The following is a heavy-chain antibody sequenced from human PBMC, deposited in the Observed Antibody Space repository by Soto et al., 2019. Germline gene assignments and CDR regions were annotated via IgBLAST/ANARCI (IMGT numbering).Heavy chain of an antibody. CDR3: ARAGVLAQLVLSYYYYYGMDV. J-gene: IGHJ6*02. CDR1: GGSFSGYY. Sequence: WETLSLTCAVYGGSFSGYYWSWIRQPPGKGLEWIGEINHSGSTNYNPSLKSRVTISVDTSKNQFSLKLSSVTAADTAVYYCARAGVLAQLVLSYYYYYGMDVWGQGTTVTVSS. CDR2: INHSGST. V-gene: IGHV4-34*01. D-gene: IGHD6-6*01.